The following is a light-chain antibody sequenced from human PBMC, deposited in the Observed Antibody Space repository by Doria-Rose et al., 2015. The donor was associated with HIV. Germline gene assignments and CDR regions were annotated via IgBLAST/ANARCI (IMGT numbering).Light chain of an antibody. CDR3: HQYGTSWT. CDR2: DGS. CDR1: QRFSSTY. J-gene: IGKJ1*01. Sequence: VLTQPPGTLSLSPGERATLSCRASQRFSSTYLAWYQQRPGQAPSLPIYDGSTRATGIPDRLSASGSGTDFTLTINRLEPEDFALYYCHQYGTSWTFGQGTKVEI. V-gene: IGKV3-20*01.